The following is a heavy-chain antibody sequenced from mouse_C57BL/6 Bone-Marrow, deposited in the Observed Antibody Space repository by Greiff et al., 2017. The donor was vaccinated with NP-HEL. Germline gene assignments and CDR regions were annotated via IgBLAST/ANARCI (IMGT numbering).Heavy chain of an antibody. Sequence: EVQLVESGGDLVKPGGSLKLSCAASGFTFSSYGMSWVRQTPDKRLEWVATISSGGSYTYYPDSVKGRFTISRDNAKNTLYLQMSSLKSEDTAMYYCARHYKKVDYWGQGTTLTVSS. J-gene: IGHJ2*01. D-gene: IGHD1-3*01. CDR3: ARHYKKVDY. CDR2: ISSGGSYT. CDR1: GFTFSSYG. V-gene: IGHV5-6*01.